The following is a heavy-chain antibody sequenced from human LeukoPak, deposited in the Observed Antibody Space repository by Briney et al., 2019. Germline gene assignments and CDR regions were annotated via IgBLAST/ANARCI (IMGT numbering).Heavy chain of an antibody. D-gene: IGHD3-3*01. V-gene: IGHV4-39*01. J-gene: IGHJ3*02. CDR2: IYYSVST. Sequence: SETLSLTRTVSGGSISSSSYYWGWIRHPPGKGLEWIGSIYYSVSTYYNPSLKSRVTISVDTSKNQFSLKLSSVTAADTAAYYCARRPVLRFLGSDAFDIWGQGTMVTVSS. CDR1: GGSISSSSYY. CDR3: ARRPVLRFLGSDAFDI.